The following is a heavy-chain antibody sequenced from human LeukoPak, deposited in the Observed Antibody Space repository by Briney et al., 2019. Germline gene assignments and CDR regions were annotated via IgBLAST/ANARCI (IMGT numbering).Heavy chain of an antibody. CDR3: AKTPTRYYDSSGYYYFDF. V-gene: IGHV3-23*01. Sequence: GGSLRLSCAASGFTFSTYAMTWVRQAPGKGLEWFSDISGSGGFTNYADSVKGRFTISRDNSKNTLYLQMNSLRAEDTAVYYCAKTPTRYYDSSGYYYFDFWGQGTLVTVSS. CDR1: GFTFSTYA. CDR2: ISGSGGFT. D-gene: IGHD3-22*01. J-gene: IGHJ4*02.